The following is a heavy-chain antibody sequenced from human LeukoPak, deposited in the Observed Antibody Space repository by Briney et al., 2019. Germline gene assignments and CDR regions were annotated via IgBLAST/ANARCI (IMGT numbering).Heavy chain of an antibody. V-gene: IGHV1-69*13. Sequence: SVKVSCKASGGTFSSHAINWVRQAPGQGLGWMGGIIPMFGTANYAQKFQGRVTITADESTSTAFMELRSLRSEDTAVYYCARGSYNGVAVTAYFGYWGQGTLVTVSS. D-gene: IGHD3-10*01. CDR1: GGTFSSHA. CDR3: ARGSYNGVAVTAYFGY. J-gene: IGHJ4*02. CDR2: IIPMFGTA.